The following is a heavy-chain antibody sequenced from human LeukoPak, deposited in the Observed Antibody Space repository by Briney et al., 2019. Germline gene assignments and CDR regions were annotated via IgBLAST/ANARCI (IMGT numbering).Heavy chain of an antibody. CDR2: MNPFGGNT. CDR1: GYTFTSYE. J-gene: IGHJ6*02. D-gene: IGHD5-18*01. Sequence: ASVKASCKASGYTFTSYEVNWVRQAAGHGVGGMGLMNPFGGNTGYAQKFQGRVTMTRNTSISTAYMELSSLRSEDTAVYYCARGPPIQLWPRYYYYYYGMDVWGQGTTVTVSS. V-gene: IGHV1-8*01. CDR3: ARGPPIQLWPRYYYYYYGMDV.